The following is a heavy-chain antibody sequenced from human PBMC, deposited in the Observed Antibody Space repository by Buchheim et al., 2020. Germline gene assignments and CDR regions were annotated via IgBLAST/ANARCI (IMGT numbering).Heavy chain of an antibody. CDR1: GFTFSSYA. Sequence: VQLLESGGGLVQPGGSLRLSCAASGFTFSSYAMRWVRQAPGKGLEWVSAISGSGGSTYYADSVKGRFTISRDNSKNTLYLQMNSLRAEDADVYYCAKDPSGTTGTTSIFDYWGQGTL. D-gene: IGHD1-1*01. J-gene: IGHJ4*02. CDR3: AKDPSGTTGTTSIFDY. CDR2: ISGSGGST. V-gene: IGHV3-23*01.